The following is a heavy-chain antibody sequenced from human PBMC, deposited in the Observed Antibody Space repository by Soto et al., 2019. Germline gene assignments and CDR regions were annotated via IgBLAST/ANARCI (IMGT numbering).Heavy chain of an antibody. D-gene: IGHD4-17*01. Sequence: QVQLVESGGGVVQPGRSLRLSCAASGFTFSSYGMHWVRQAPGKGLEWVAVISYDGSNKYYADSVKGRFTISRDNSKNTLYLQMNSLRAEDAAVYYCAKDHLGGDFTNWGQGTLVTVSS. CDR2: ISYDGSNK. J-gene: IGHJ4*02. CDR3: AKDHLGGDFTN. CDR1: GFTFSSYG. V-gene: IGHV3-30*18.